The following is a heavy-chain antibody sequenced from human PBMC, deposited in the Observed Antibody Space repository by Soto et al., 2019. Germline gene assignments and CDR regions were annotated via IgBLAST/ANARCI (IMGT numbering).Heavy chain of an antibody. CDR1: VFTFITND. Sequence: SVKASSKASVFTFITNDFSWVRQAAGQGLEWMGWMNPNNCNAGFAQKFRSRINMTRNTSISTPNLEPSSLRSVDSAASFCARRQDRSGPYSLDLWG. V-gene: IGHV1-8*01. J-gene: IGHJ5*02. CDR2: MNPNNCNA. CDR3: ARRQDRSGPYSLDL. D-gene: IGHD2-15*01.